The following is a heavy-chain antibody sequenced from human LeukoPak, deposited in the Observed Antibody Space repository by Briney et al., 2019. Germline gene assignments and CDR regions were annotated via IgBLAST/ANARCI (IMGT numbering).Heavy chain of an antibody. Sequence: GSLRLSCAASGFTFDDYGMSWVRQAPGKGLEWIGEINHSGSTNYNPSLKSRVTISVDTSKNQFSLKLSSVTAADTAVYYCARQRVWFGVATKRGYNWFDPWGQGTLVTVSS. V-gene: IGHV4-34*01. CDR1: GFTFDDYG. J-gene: IGHJ5*02. D-gene: IGHD3-10*01. CDR2: INHSGST. CDR3: ARQRVWFGVATKRGYNWFDP.